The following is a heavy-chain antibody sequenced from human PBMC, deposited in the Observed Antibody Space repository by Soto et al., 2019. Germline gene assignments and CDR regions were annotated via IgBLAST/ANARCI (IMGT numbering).Heavy chain of an antibody. V-gene: IGHV3-30*18. CDR2: ISYDGSNK. J-gene: IGHJ4*02. Sequence: ESGGGVVQPGRSLRLSCAASGFTFSSYGMHWVRQAPGKGLEWVAVISYDGSNKYYADSVKGRFTISRDNSKNTLYLQMNSLRAEDTAVYYCAKEGTIFGVVTNFDYWGQGTLVTVSS. CDR3: AKEGTIFGVVTNFDY. D-gene: IGHD3-3*01. CDR1: GFTFSSYG.